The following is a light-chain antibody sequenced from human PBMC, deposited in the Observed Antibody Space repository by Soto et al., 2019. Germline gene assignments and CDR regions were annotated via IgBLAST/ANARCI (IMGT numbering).Light chain of an antibody. V-gene: IGKV1-27*01. CDR2: AAS. CDR1: QDISNY. Sequence: DIQMTQSPSSLSASVGDRVTITCRATQDISNYLAWYQQKPGKVPNLLIYAASTLQSGVPSRFSGSGSGTDFTLSISSLQPEDVATVFRQKYNSASPWTFRQGTKVEL. CDR3: QKYNSASPWT. J-gene: IGKJ1*01.